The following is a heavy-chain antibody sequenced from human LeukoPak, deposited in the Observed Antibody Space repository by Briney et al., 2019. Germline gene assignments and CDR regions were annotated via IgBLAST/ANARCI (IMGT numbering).Heavy chain of an antibody. J-gene: IGHJ3*01. CDR3: ARDLGSTIIVGGDAFDL. V-gene: IGHV1-2*02. D-gene: IGHD3-22*01. CDR1: GYTFSDYY. CDR2: MNPNSGGT. Sequence: ASVKVSCKASGYTFSDYYLHWVRQAPGQGLEWMGWMNPNSGGTNYPQKFQGRITMTGDTSTAYLELSRLRSDDTAVYYCARDLGSTIIVGGDAFDLWGQGTMVTVSS.